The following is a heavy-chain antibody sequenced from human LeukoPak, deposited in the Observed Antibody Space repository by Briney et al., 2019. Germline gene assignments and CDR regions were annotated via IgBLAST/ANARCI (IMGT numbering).Heavy chain of an antibody. Sequence: PGGSLRLSCAASGFTFSDYGIHWVRQAPGKGLEWVAVIWYDGNNKYYADSVKGRFPISRDNSKNMMYLQMNSLRAEDTAVYYCAREGGCSSAKCPFDYWGQGTLVTVPS. CDR1: GFTFSDYG. J-gene: IGHJ4*02. CDR2: IWYDGNNK. D-gene: IGHD2-2*01. CDR3: AREGGCSSAKCPFDY. V-gene: IGHV3-33*01.